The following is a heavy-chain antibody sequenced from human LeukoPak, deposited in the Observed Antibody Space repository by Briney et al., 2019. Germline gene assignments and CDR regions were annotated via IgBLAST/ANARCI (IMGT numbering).Heavy chain of an antibody. V-gene: IGHV3-21*01. Sequence: PGGSLRLSCAASGFTFSSYTMSGVPQPPGKGLGWVSSIISSSSHIYSADSVKGRFTISRDNAKTSLYLQMNSLRAEDTAVYYCARVAAQGAFDIWGQGTMVTVSS. D-gene: IGHD6-19*01. CDR2: IISSSSHI. CDR1: GFTFSSYT. CDR3: ARVAAQGAFDI. J-gene: IGHJ3*02.